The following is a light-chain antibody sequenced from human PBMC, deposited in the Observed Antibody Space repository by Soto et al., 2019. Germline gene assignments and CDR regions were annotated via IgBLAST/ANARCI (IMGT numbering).Light chain of an antibody. Sequence: EIVMTQSPATLSVSPGERVTLSCRASQSVSSNLVWYQQKPGQAPRLLIYGASTRATGFPARFSGSGSGTDFTLTISSLQSEDCAVYYCQQYDNWPRTFGQGTKVEVK. CDR3: QQYDNWPRT. CDR1: QSVSSN. J-gene: IGKJ1*01. CDR2: GAS. V-gene: IGKV3-15*01.